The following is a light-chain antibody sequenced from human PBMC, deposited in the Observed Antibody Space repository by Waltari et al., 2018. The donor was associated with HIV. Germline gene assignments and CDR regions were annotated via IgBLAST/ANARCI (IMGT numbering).Light chain of an antibody. Sequence: DIEMGQSLSSLAASVGDRVTMTCRASQDIGTDLAWYQHQEGRIPKLLIYGASTLQSGVPSRFSGSGSGTDFTLTIGSVKPEDVATYYCQKCYRVPYTFGQGTKLDIK. V-gene: IGKV1-27*01. CDR3: QKCYRVPYT. CDR2: GAS. J-gene: IGKJ2*01. CDR1: QDIGTD.